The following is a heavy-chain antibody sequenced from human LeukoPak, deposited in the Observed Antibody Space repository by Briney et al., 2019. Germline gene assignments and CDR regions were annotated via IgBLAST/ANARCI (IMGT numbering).Heavy chain of an antibody. CDR3: AATTVV. CDR1: GFTFSSYA. Sequence: GRSLRLSCAASGFTFSSYAMHWVRQAPGKGLEWVAVIWYDGGNEFYADSVKGRFTISRDNSKNTLYLQMNSLRAKDTAVYYCAATTVVWGQGTLVTVSS. J-gene: IGHJ4*02. V-gene: IGHV3-33*01. CDR2: IWYDGGNE. D-gene: IGHD4-23*01.